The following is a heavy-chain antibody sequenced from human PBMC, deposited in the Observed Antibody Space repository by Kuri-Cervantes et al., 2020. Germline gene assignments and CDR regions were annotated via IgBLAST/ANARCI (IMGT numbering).Heavy chain of an antibody. D-gene: IGHD6-19*01. CDR2: ISTNYIT. Sequence: GESLKISCVGSGFTFSNYAMTWVRQAPGKGLEWVSGISTNYITYYTDSVKGRFTISRDNSKNTLHLQMNSLRVGDTAVYYCAACSVWLALFDYWGQGTLVTVSS. CDR1: GFTFSNYA. J-gene: IGHJ4*02. V-gene: IGHV3-23*01. CDR3: AACSVWLALFDY.